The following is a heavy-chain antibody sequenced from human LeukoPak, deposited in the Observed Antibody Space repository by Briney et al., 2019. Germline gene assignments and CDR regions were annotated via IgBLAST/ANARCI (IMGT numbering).Heavy chain of an antibody. V-gene: IGHV3-23*01. Sequence: PGGSLRLSCAASGFTFSNYAMSWVRQAPGKGLEWVSSNIYYADSVKGRFTISRDNSKNTLYLQMNSLRAEDTAVYYCAKDSTPGYSYGYDYWGQGTLVTVSS. CDR1: GFTFSNYA. CDR2: NI. D-gene: IGHD5-18*01. CDR3: AKDSTPGYSYGYDY. J-gene: IGHJ4*02.